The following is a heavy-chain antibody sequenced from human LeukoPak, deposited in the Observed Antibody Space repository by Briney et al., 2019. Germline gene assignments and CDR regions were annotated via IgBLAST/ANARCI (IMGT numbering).Heavy chain of an antibody. D-gene: IGHD2-21*02. CDR2: ISAYNGNT. V-gene: IGHV1-18*01. CDR1: GYTFTSYG. CDR3: ARGRGVVVTADSNWFDP. Sequence: ASVKVSCKASGYTFTSYGISWVRQAPGQGLEWMGWISAYNGNTNYAQKLQGRVTMTRNTSISTAYMELSSLRSEDTAVYYCARGRGVVVTADSNWFDPWGQGTLVTVSS. J-gene: IGHJ5*02.